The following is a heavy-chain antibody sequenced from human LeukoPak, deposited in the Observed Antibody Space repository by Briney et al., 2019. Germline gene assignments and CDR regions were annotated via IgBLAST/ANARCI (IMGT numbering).Heavy chain of an antibody. Sequence: ASVKVSCKAPGGTFITYSISWVRQAPGQGLEWMGGIFPFVDTTNYAQKFQGRFTITVDDSTSTAYMELTSLKSEDTAVYYCARAHSSGFDHWGQGTLVTVSS. CDR2: IFPFVDTT. D-gene: IGHD4-11*01. V-gene: IGHV1-69*13. J-gene: IGHJ4*02. CDR1: GGTFITYS. CDR3: ARAHSSGFDH.